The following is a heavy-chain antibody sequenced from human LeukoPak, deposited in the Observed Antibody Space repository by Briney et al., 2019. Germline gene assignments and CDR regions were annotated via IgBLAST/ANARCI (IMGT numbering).Heavy chain of an antibody. CDR3: ARDKRVAVAGTYIYYYYMDV. V-gene: IGHV4-4*07. D-gene: IGHD6-19*01. CDR2: IYISGSGST. CDR1: GGSISSYY. J-gene: IGHJ6*03. Sequence: SETLSLTCTVSGGSISSYYWSWIRQPAGKGLEWIGRIYISGSGSTNYNPSLKSRVTMSVDTSKNQFSLKLSSVTAADTAVYYCARDKRVAVAGTYIYYYYMDVWGNGTTVTVSS.